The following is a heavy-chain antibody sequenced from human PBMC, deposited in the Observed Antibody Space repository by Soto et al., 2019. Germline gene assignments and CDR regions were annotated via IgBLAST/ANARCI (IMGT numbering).Heavy chain of an antibody. CDR2: IYPGDSDT. V-gene: IGHV5-51*01. Sequence: GESLNISCKVSGYSFTSYWIGWVLQMPGKGLEWMGIIYPGDSDTRYSPSFQGQVTISADKSISTAYLQWSSLKASDTAMYYCARTSTNLYNWFDPWGQGTMVTVSS. CDR3: ARTSTNLYNWFDP. J-gene: IGHJ5*02. CDR1: GYSFTSYW.